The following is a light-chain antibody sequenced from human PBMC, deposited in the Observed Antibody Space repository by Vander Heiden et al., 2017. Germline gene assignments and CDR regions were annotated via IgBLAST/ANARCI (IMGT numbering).Light chain of an antibody. CDR2: EGS. Sequence: QAALPQPASVSRSPGQSITISCTGTSSDVGSYNLVSWYQQHPGKAPKLMIYEGSKRPSGVSNRFSGSKSGNTASLTISGLQAEDEADYYCCSYAGSSTLNVFGTGTKVTVL. CDR3: CSYAGSSTLNV. V-gene: IGLV2-23*01. CDR1: SSDVGSYNL. J-gene: IGLJ1*01.